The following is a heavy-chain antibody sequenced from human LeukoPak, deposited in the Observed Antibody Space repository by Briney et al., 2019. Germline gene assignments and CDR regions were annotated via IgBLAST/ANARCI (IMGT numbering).Heavy chain of an antibody. CDR1: GGSFSGYY. CDR3: AIRHWNYVSS. Sequence: SETLSLTCAVYGGSFSGYYWSWIRQPPGKGLEWIGEINHSGSTNYNPSLKSRVTISVDTSKNQFSLKLSSVTAADTAVYYCAIRHWNYVSSRGQGTLVTVSS. D-gene: IGHD1-7*01. J-gene: IGHJ4*02. CDR2: INHSGST. V-gene: IGHV4-34*01.